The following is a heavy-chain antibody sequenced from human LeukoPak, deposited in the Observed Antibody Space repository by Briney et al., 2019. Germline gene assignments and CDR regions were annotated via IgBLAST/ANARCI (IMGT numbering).Heavy chain of an antibody. CDR1: GYTFTSYG. V-gene: IGHV1-18*01. J-gene: IGHJ3*02. CDR3: ARDRGLIAAARPDAFDI. D-gene: IGHD6-13*01. CDR2: ISAYNGNT. Sequence: GASVNVSCKASGYTFTSYGISWVRQAPGQGLEWMGWISAYNGNTNYAQKLQGRVTMTTDTSTSTAYMELRSLRSDDTAVYYCARDRGLIAAARPDAFDIWGPGTMVTVSS.